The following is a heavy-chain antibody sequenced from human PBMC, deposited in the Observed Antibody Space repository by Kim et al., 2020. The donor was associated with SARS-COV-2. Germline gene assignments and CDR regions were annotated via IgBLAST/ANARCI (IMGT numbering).Heavy chain of an antibody. Sequence: ASVKVSCKASGYTFTSYAMNWVRQAPGQGLEWMGWINTNTGNPTYAQGFTGRFVFSLDTSVSTAYLQISSLKAEDTAVYYCSREGSSGDGYNSYYYYGMDVWGQGTTVTVSS. D-gene: IGHD5-12*01. V-gene: IGHV7-4-1*02. J-gene: IGHJ6*02. CDR3: SREGSSGDGYNSYYYYGMDV. CDR1: GYTFTSYA. CDR2: INTNTGNP.